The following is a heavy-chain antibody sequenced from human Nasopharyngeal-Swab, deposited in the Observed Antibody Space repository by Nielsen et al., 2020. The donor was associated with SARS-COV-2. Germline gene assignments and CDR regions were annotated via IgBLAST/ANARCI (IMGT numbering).Heavy chain of an antibody. CDR3: ARGSGYDYYFDY. CDR2: IHYTGNT. D-gene: IGHD5-12*01. Sequence: SETLSLTCTVSDGSVTSYYWNWIRQPPGKGLEWIGYIHYTGNTKQNPSLQSRVTMSVDTSKNQFSLRLNSVTAAGTAVYYCARGSGYDYYFDYWGQGTLVTVSS. V-gene: IGHV4-59*02. CDR1: DGSVTSYY. J-gene: IGHJ4*02.